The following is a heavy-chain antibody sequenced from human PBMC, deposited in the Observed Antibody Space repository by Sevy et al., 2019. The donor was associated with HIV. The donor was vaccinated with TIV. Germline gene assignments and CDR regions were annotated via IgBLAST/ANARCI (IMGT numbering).Heavy chain of an antibody. V-gene: IGHV3-33*01. J-gene: IGHJ4*02. Sequence: GGSLRLSCAASGFTFSNKGMNWVRQAPGKGLEWVAVIWYGGSNKYYADSVKGRFTISRDNSKNTLYLQMNSLRVEATATYYCARESGSDWDLDSWGQGTLVTVSS. CDR2: IWYGGSNK. CDR3: ARESGSDWDLDS. D-gene: IGHD2-21*02. CDR1: GFTFSNKG.